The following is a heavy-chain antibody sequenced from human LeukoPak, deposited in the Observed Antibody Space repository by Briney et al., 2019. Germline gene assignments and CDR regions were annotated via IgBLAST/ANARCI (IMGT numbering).Heavy chain of an antibody. D-gene: IGHD5-12*01. CDR3: ARDGGVSGYDLLDY. CDR2: INQDGSEK. Sequence: GGSLRLSCAASGFTFSSLWMTWVRQAPGKGLEWVANINQDGSEKYYVDSVKGRFTISRDSAKNSVYLQMNSLRVGDTAVYYCARDGGVSGYDLLDYWGQGTLVTVSS. J-gene: IGHJ4*02. CDR1: GFTFSSLW. V-gene: IGHV3-7*01.